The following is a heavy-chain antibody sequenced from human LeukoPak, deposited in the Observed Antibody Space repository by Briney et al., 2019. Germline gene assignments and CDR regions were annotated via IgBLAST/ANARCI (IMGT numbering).Heavy chain of an antibody. CDR2: IIGGAGGT. V-gene: IGHV3-23*01. CDR3: AHGSMYQLDY. CDR1: GFIFSSYW. Sequence: PGGSLRLSCAASGFIFSSYWMSWVRQAPGKGLEWVSGIIGGAGGTYYADSVKGRFTISRDNAKNTLYLQMNSLRAEDTAVYYCAHGSMYQLDYWGQGTLVTVSS. J-gene: IGHJ4*02. D-gene: IGHD2-2*01.